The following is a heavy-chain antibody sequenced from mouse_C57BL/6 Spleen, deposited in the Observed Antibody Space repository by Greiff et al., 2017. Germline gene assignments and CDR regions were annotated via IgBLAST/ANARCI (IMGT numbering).Heavy chain of an antibody. D-gene: IGHD1-1*01. CDR1: GYTFTSYW. CDR2: IYPGSGST. Sequence: QVQLQQPGAELVKPGASVKMSCKASGYTFTSYWITWVKQRPGQGLEWIGDIYPGSGSTNYNEKFKSKATLTVDTSSSTAYMQLSSLTSEDSAVYYCARIGAITTVVAPEVCGTGTTVTVSS. V-gene: IGHV1-55*01. CDR3: ARIGAITTVVAPEV. J-gene: IGHJ1*03.